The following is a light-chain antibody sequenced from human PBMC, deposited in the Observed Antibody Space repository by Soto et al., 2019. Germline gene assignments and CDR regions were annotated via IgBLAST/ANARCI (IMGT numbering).Light chain of an antibody. Sequence: DIQLTQSPSSLSASVGDRVTITCRASQSVSTSLNWLQLKPGKAPNLLIYGTSSLQSGVPSRFSGSSSGTDFPLTISRPQPEDSAFYYCQQGYSPLLSFGGGTRLEIK. CDR2: GTS. CDR3: QQGYSPLLS. CDR1: QSVSTS. V-gene: IGKV1-39*01. J-gene: IGKJ4*01.